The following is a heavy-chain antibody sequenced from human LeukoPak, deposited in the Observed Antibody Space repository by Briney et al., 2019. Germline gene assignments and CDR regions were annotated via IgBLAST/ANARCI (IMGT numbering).Heavy chain of an antibody. CDR2: ISGYNGNT. V-gene: IGHV1-18*01. Sequence: ASVKVSCKASGYTFTSYGISWVRQAPRHGLEWMGWISGYNGNTNYAQKLQGRVTMTTDTSTSTAYMELRSLRSDDTAVYYCARGSTARYYYDRCGYYRGAFDYWGQGTLVTVSS. CDR1: GYTFTSYG. J-gene: IGHJ4*02. CDR3: ARGSTARYYYDRCGYYRGAFDY. D-gene: IGHD3-22*01.